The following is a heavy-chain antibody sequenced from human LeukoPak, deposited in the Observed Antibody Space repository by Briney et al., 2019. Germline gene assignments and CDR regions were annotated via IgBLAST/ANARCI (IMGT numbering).Heavy chain of an antibody. V-gene: IGHV5-51*01. D-gene: IGHD2-15*01. CDR1: GYSFTSYW. CDR2: IYPGDSDT. Sequence: GESLKIPCKGSGYSFTSYWIGWVRQLPGKGLESMGIIYPGDSDTRYSPSFQGQVTTSADKAISTAYLQWSSLKASDTAMYYCARHGLGYCSGGSCYSYSHYYYYGMDVWGQGTTVTVSS. J-gene: IGHJ6*02. CDR3: ARHGLGYCSGGSCYSYSHYYYYGMDV.